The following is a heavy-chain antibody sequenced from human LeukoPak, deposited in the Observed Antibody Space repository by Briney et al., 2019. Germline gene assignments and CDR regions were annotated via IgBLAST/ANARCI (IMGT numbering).Heavy chain of an antibody. CDR3: ARVNGWGRSTPKFDY. D-gene: IGHD3-10*01. CDR1: GGSISSSSYY. V-gene: IGHV4-39*07. Sequence: SETLSLTCTVSGGSISSSSYYWGWIRQPPGKGLEWIGSIYYSGSTYYNPSLKSRVTISVDTSKNQFSLKLSSVTAADTAVYYCARVNGWGRSTPKFDYWGQGTLATVSS. CDR2: IYYSGST. J-gene: IGHJ4*02.